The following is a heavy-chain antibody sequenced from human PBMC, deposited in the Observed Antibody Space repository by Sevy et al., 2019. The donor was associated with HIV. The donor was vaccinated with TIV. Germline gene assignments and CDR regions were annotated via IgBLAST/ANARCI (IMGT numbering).Heavy chain of an antibody. CDR1: GFTVSSNY. Sequence: GGSLRLSCAASGFTVSSNYMSWVHQAPGKGLEWVSIIYTGGSTYYADSVKGRFTISRDNSKNTLYLQMNSLRAEDTAVYYCARAGRDYPDYWGQGTLVTVSS. CDR3: ARAGRDYPDY. CDR2: IYTGGST. V-gene: IGHV3-66*01. D-gene: IGHD4-17*01. J-gene: IGHJ4*02.